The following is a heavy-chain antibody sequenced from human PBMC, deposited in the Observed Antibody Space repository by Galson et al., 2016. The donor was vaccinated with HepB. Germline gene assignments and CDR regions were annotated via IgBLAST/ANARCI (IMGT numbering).Heavy chain of an antibody. Sequence: SETLSLTCTVSGSSIESSNYYWGWIRQPPGKGLEWIGNFFYGRSTYSNLSLKSRVTIYVDTSKNQCSLKVTSVTAADTAVYYCARLGHAAAADYWGQGTLVTVSS. CDR3: ARLGHAAAADY. CDR1: GSSIESSNYY. V-gene: IGHV4-39*01. CDR2: FFYGRST. J-gene: IGHJ4*02. D-gene: IGHD6-13*01.